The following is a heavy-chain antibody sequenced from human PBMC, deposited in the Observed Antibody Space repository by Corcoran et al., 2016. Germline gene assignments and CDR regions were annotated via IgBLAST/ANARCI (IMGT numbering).Heavy chain of an antibody. V-gene: IGHV3-7*03. CDR1: EFSFSRYW. D-gene: IGHD6-13*01. CDR3: ASEGAGADNWFDP. CDR2: IKQDGSEK. Sequence: EVQLVESGGGLVQPGGSLRLSCAASEFSFSRYWMTWVRQAPGKGLEWVANIKQDGSEKYYVDSVKGRFTISRDNAKNSLYLQMNSLRAEDTAVYYCASEGAGADNWFDPWGQGTLVTVSS. J-gene: IGHJ5*02.